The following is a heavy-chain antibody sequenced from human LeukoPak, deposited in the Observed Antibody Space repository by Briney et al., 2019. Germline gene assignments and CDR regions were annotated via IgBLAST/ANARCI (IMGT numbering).Heavy chain of an antibody. CDR2: IYYSGST. D-gene: IGHD4-23*01. V-gene: IGHV4-39*01. CDR1: DGSISSSSYY. Sequence: PSETQSLTCTVSDGSISSSSYYWGWIRQPPGKGLEWIGSIYYSGSTYYNPSLKSRVTISVDTSKNQFSLKLSSVTAADTAVYYCARLRLPDYGGNSGFDYWGQGTLVTVSS. J-gene: IGHJ4*02. CDR3: ARLRLPDYGGNSGFDY.